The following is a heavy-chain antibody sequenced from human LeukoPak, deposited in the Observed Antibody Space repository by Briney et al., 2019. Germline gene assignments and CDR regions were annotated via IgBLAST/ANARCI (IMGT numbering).Heavy chain of an antibody. CDR2: MWHDGSNK. V-gene: IGHV3-33*01. D-gene: IGHD3-16*02. CDR1: GFTFSSYG. CDR3: ARLSSFAFDI. J-gene: IGHJ3*02. Sequence: GGSLRLSCAASGFTFSSYGMHWVRQAPGKGLEWVAVMWHDGSNKNYAGSVKGRFTISRDNSKNTMYLQMNSLRAEDTAVYYCARLSSFAFDIWGQGTMVTVSS.